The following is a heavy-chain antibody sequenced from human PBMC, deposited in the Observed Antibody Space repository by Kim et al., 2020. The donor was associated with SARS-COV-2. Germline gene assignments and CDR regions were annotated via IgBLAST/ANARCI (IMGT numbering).Heavy chain of an antibody. D-gene: IGHD3-10*01. J-gene: IGHJ6*02. V-gene: IGHV3-30*18. CDR3: AKESGSGSYYAWTYYYYGMGV. CDR1: GFTFSSYG. Sequence: GGSLRLSCAASGFTFSSYGMHWVRQAPGKGLEWVAVISYDGSNKYYADSVKGRFTISRDNSKNTLYLQMNSLRAEDTAVYYCAKESGSGSYYAWTYYYYGMGVWGRGTRVTVSS. CDR2: ISYDGSNK.